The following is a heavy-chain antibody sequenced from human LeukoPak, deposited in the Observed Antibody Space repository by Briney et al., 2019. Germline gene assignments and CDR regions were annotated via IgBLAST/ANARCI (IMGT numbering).Heavy chain of an antibody. D-gene: IGHD5-12*01. V-gene: IGHV4-31*03. CDR3: AREVDGGYEESFDY. CDR1: GGSISSGGYY. J-gene: IGHJ4*02. Sequence: SQTLSLTCTVSGGSISSGGYYWSWIRQHPGKGLEWIGYIYYSGSTYYNPSLKSRVTISVDTSKNQFPLKLSSVTAADTAVYYCAREVDGGYEESFDYWGQGTLVTVSS. CDR2: IYYSGST.